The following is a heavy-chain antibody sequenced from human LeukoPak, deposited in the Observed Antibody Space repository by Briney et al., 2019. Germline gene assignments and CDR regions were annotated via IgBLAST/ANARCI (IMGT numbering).Heavy chain of an antibody. Sequence: SQTLSLTCAISGDSVSSSSAAWNWIRQSPSRGLEWLGRTYYRSKWYNDYAVSVKSRITINPDTSKNQFSLQLNSVTPEDTAVYYCARDGGYHDISGHYPINYWGQGTLVTVSS. D-gene: IGHD3-22*01. J-gene: IGHJ4*02. V-gene: IGHV6-1*01. CDR2: TYYRSKWYN. CDR3: ARDGGYHDISGHYPINY. CDR1: GDSVSSSSAA.